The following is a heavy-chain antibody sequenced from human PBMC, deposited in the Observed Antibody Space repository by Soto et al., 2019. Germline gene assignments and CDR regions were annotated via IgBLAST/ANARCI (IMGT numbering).Heavy chain of an antibody. CDR3: ARHLWGRYYLPVCFDP. CDR2: IYPGDSDT. J-gene: IGHJ5*02. CDR1: GYSFTSYW. V-gene: IGHV5-51*01. Sequence: GESLKISWKGSGYSFTSYWIGWVRQMPGKGLEWMGIIYPGDSDTRYSPSFQGQVTISADKSISPAYLQWSSLNASDTAMYYCARHLWGRYYLPVCFDPWGQGTLVTVSS. D-gene: IGHD3-3*01.